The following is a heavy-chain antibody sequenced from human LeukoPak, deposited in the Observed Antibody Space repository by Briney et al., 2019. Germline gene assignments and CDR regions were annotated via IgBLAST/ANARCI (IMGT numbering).Heavy chain of an antibody. Sequence: NPSETLSLTCTVSGGSISSSSYYWGWIRQPPGKGLEWIGSIYYSGSTHYNPSLKSRVTISVDTSKNQFSLKLRSVTAADTAVYYCARYCSDASCYPQRGYWGQGTLVTVSS. J-gene: IGHJ4*02. V-gene: IGHV4-39*01. D-gene: IGHD2-2*01. CDR2: IYYSGST. CDR1: GGSISSSSYY. CDR3: ARYCSDASCYPQRGY.